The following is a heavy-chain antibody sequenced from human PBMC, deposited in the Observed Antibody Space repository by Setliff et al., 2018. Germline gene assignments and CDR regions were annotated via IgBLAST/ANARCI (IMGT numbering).Heavy chain of an antibody. D-gene: IGHD1-26*01. CDR2: VIQVGAG. CDR3: AKDRVNDGFWDFDS. J-gene: IGHJ4*02. Sequence: GGSLRLSCAASGFTFSSYSMKWVRQVPGKGLEWVAGVIQVGAGVYADSMKGRSTISRDNSKNTFFLQVNYVRVDDTATYYCAKDRVNDGFWDFDSWGQGIVVTVSS. CDR1: GFTFSSYS. V-gene: IGHV3-23*01.